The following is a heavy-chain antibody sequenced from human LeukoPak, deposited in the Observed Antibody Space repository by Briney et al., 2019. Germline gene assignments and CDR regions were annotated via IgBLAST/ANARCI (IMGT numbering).Heavy chain of an antibody. CDR3: ARGSWASTVTTYYYYYYMDV. D-gene: IGHD4-17*01. V-gene: IGHV1-69*13. CDR1: GGTFSSYA. Sequence: GASVKVSCKASGGTFSSYAISWVRQAPGQGLEWMGGIIPIFGTANYAQKFPGRVTITADESTSTAYMELSSLRSEDTAVYYCARGSWASTVTTYYYYYYMDVWGKGTTVTVSS. CDR2: IIPIFGTA. J-gene: IGHJ6*03.